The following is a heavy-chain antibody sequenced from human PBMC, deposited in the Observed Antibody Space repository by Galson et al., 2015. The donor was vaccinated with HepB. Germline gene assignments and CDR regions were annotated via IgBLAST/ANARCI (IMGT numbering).Heavy chain of an antibody. D-gene: IGHD3-9*01. Sequence: SLRLSCAASGFTFGSHSMNWVRQAPGEGLEWISYISSSSSATYYADSVKGRFTISRDNAQNSLYLQMSSLRDEDTAVYYCARDPGIGDDWHYFDYWGLGTLVTVSS. CDR1: GFTFGSHS. CDR2: ISSSSSAT. CDR3: ARDPGIGDDWHYFDY. J-gene: IGHJ4*02. V-gene: IGHV3-48*02.